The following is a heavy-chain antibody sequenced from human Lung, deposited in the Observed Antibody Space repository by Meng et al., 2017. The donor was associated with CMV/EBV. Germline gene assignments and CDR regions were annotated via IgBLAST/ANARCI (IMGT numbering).Heavy chain of an antibody. CDR1: GDSITSSSYY. D-gene: IGHD3-10*01. CDR2: MYYSANT. Sequence: SXTLSLTCTVSGDSITSSSYYWGWIRQPPGKGLEWIGSMYYSANTYYNPSLKSRVTISVDTSQNQFSLTLTSVTAADTAVYYCAFSSGADYGSGSRDYWGQGXLVTDSS. CDR3: AFSSGADYGSGSRDY. J-gene: IGHJ4*02. V-gene: IGHV4-39*01.